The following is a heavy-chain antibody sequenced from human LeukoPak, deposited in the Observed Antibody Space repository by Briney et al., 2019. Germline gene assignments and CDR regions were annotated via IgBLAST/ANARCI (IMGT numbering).Heavy chain of an antibody. J-gene: IGHJ5*02. Sequence: SETLSPTCTVSGGSISSYYWSWIRQPPGKGLEWIGYIYYSGSTNYNPSLKSRVTISVDTSKNQFSLKLSSVTAADTAVYYCARGGDYEYWFDPWGQGTLVTVSS. CDR3: ARGGDYEYWFDP. V-gene: IGHV4-59*01. CDR2: IYYSGST. CDR1: GGSISSYY. D-gene: IGHD4-17*01.